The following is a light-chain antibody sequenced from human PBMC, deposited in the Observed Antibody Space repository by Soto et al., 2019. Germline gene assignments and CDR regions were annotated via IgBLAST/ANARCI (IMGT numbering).Light chain of an antibody. Sequence: EIVLTQSPGTLSLSPGERATLSCRASQSVSSSYLAWYQQKPGQAPRLLIYGASSRATGIPARFSGSGSGTEFTLTISSLQSEDFAVYYCQQYNKWPQFGFGGGTKVDI. V-gene: IGKV3D-15*01. CDR2: GAS. J-gene: IGKJ4*02. CDR3: QQYNKWPQFG. CDR1: QSVSSSY.